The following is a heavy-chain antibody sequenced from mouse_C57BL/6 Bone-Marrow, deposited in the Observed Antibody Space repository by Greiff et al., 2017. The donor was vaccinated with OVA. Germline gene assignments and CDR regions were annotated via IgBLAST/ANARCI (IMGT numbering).Heavy chain of an antibody. Sequence: DVKLVESGGGLVKPGGSLKLSCAASGFTFSDYGMHWVRQAPEKGLEWVAYISSGSSTIYYADTVKGRFTISRDNAKNTLFLQMTSLRSEDTAMYYCARMYYGNSAMDYWGQGTSVTVSS. CDR1: GFTFSDYG. V-gene: IGHV5-17*01. J-gene: IGHJ4*01. CDR2: ISSGSSTI. CDR3: ARMYYGNSAMDY. D-gene: IGHD2-1*01.